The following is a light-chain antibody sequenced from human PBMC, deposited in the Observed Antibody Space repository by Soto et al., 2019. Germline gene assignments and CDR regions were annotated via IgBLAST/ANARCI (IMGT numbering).Light chain of an antibody. J-gene: IGKJ1*01. CDR1: QAANTR. V-gene: IGKV3-11*01. Sequence: EIVLTQSPATLSSFPGDRVTLSCRASQAANTRLAWYQNKPGQAPRLLIYLTSNRAAGIPARFSGSGSETDFTLTISDVEPEDFAVYYCHQRQSWPRTFGQGTKVDIK. CDR2: LTS. CDR3: HQRQSWPRT.